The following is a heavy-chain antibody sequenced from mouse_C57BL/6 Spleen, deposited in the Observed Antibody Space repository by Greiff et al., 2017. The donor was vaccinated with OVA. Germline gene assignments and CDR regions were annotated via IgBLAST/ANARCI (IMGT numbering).Heavy chain of an antibody. V-gene: IGHV1-55*01. J-gene: IGHJ1*03. CDR1: GYTFTSYW. CDR2: IYPGSGST. Sequence: QVQLQQSGAELVKPGASVKMSCKASGYTFTSYWITWVKQRPGQGLEWIGDIYPGSGSTNYNEKFKSKATLTVDTSSSTAYMQLSSLTSEDSAVYYCAHYYYGSSPYWYFDVWGTGTTVTVSS. CDR3: AHYYYGSSPYWYFDV. D-gene: IGHD1-1*01.